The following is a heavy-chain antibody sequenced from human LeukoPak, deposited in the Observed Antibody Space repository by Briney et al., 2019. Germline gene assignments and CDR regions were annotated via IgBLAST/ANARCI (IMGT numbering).Heavy chain of an antibody. CDR2: IYYSGST. CDR1: GGSISSYY. D-gene: IGHD2-15*01. Sequence: SETLSLTCTVSGGSISSYYWSWIRQPPGKGLEWIGSIYYSGSTYYNPSLKSRVTISVDTSKNQFSLKLSSVTAADTAVYYCARLVAAAFDYWGQGTLVTVSS. J-gene: IGHJ4*02. V-gene: IGHV4-59*05. CDR3: ARLVAAAFDY.